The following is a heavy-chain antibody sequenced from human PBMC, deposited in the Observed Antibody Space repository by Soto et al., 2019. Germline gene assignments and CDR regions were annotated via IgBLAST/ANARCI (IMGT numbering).Heavy chain of an antibody. J-gene: IGHJ4*02. Sequence: QVQLVESGGGVVQPGRSLRLSCAASGFTFSSYAMHWVRQAPGKGLEWVAVISYDGSNKYYADSVKGRFTISRDNSKITLYLQMNSLRAEDTAVYYCARASNGWYYDYWGQGTLVTVSS. D-gene: IGHD6-19*01. CDR1: GFTFSSYA. V-gene: IGHV3-30-3*01. CDR3: ARASNGWYYDY. CDR2: ISYDGSNK.